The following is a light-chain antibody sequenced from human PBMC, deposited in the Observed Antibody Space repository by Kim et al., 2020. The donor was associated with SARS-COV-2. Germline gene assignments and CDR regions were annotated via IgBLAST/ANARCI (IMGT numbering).Light chain of an antibody. J-gene: IGLJ2*01. V-gene: IGLV3-1*01. Sequence: SYELTQPPSVSVSPGQTASITCSGDKLGDKYACWYQHKPGQSPVLVIYQDNKRPSGIPERFSGSNSGNTATLTISGTQAMDEADYYCQAWDSSTVVFGGGTKLTVL. CDR3: QAWDSSTVV. CDR1: KLGDKY. CDR2: QDN.